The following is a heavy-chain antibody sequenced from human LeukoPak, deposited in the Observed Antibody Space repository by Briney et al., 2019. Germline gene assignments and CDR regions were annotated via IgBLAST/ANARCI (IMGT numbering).Heavy chain of an antibody. D-gene: IGHD6-13*01. J-gene: IGHJ4*02. Sequence: GGSPRLSCAASGFTFSSYWMTWVRQAPGKGLEWVANIKRDGSEKHYVDSVKGRFTISRDNAKNSLYLQMNSLRDGDTAVYYCASWYWGRIAAAGPLGSKRYYFDYWGQGTLVTVSS. CDR1: GFTFSSYW. CDR3: ASWYWGRIAAAGPLGSKRYYFDY. CDR2: IKRDGSEK. V-gene: IGHV3-7*01.